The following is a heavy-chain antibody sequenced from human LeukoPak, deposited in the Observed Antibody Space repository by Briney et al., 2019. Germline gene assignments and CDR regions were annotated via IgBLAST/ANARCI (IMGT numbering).Heavy chain of an antibody. CDR1: GFTFSSYS. J-gene: IGHJ4*02. Sequence: GGSLRLSCAASGFTFSSYSMNWVRQAPGKGLEWVSYISSSSSTIYYADSVKGRFTISRDNAKNSLYLQMNSLRAEDTAVYYCARGLDHYYDSSGYYPEHFDYWGQGTLVTVSS. CDR3: ARGLDHYYDSSGYYPEHFDY. D-gene: IGHD3-22*01. V-gene: IGHV3-48*04. CDR2: ISSSSSTI.